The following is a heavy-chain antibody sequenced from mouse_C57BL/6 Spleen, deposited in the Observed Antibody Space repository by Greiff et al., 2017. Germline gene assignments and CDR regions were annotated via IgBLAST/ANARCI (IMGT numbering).Heavy chain of an antibody. CDR2: IYLGSGST. CDR1: GYTFTSYW. CDR3: ARRGIYYDYAWFAY. Sequence: VQLQQPGAELVKPGASVKMSCKASGYTFTSYWITWVKQRPGQGLEWIGDIYLGSGSTNYNEKFKSKATLTVDTSSSTAYMQLSSLTSEDSAVYYCARRGIYYDYAWFAYWGQGTLVTVSA. J-gene: IGHJ3*01. V-gene: IGHV1-55*01. D-gene: IGHD2-4*01.